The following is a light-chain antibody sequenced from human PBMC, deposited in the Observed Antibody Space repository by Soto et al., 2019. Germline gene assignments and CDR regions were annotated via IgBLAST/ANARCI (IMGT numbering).Light chain of an antibody. V-gene: IGKV1-6*01. J-gene: IGKJ4*01. CDR1: PAIRND. CDR3: LQHYLYPLT. CDR2: AAS. Sequence: AIQMTQSPSSLSASIGDRVTITCRASPAIRNDLAWYQQKPGKAPKVLIYAASSVQSGVPSRFSGSGSGTDFTLTISSLQPEDFATYYCLQHYLYPLTFGGGTKVEIK.